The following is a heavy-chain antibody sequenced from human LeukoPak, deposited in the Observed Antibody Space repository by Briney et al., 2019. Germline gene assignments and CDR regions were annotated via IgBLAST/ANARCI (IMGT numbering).Heavy chain of an antibody. Sequence: GGSLRLSCVASGYSFSDSSVHWVRQSSGRGLEWVGLTDKKDNLYATAYAESVKGRFTISRDDSRDTAFLHMDSLKTEDTALYFCTRDRGTYNWFDPWGQGTLVTVSS. J-gene: IGHJ5*02. V-gene: IGHV3-73*01. CDR2: TDKKDNLYAT. CDR3: TRDRGTYNWFDP. CDR1: GYSFSDSS. D-gene: IGHD2-15*01.